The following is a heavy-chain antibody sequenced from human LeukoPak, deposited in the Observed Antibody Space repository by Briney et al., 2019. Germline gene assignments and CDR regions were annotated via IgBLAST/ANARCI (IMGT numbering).Heavy chain of an antibody. D-gene: IGHD5-18*01. J-gene: IGHJ5*02. CDR2: INPNSGGT. Sequence: ASVKVSCKASGYTFIGYYMHWVRQAPGQGLEWMGWINPNSGGTNYAQKFQGRVTTTRDTSISTAYMELSRLRSDDTAVYYCARVQTDTAMVTVAGTWFDPCGQGTLVTVSS. CDR3: ARVQTDTAMVTVAGTWFDP. CDR1: GYTFIGYY. V-gene: IGHV1-2*02.